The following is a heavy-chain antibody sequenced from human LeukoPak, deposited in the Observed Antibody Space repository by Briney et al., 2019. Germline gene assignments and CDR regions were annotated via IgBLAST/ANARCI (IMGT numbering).Heavy chain of an antibody. Sequence: GSLRLSCAASGFTFSSYSMNWVRQAPGKGLEWASSISSSSSYIYYADSVKGRFTISRDNAKNSLYLQMNSLRAEDTAVYYCARDLTGSLSRTDVYWGQGGLVVVSS. CDR1: GFTFSSYS. CDR3: ARDLTGSLSRTDVY. V-gene: IGHV3-21*01. J-gene: IGHJ4*02. D-gene: IGHD1-20*01. CDR2: ISSSSSYI.